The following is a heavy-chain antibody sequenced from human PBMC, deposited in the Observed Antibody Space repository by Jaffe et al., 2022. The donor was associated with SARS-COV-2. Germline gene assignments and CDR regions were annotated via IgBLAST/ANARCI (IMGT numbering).Heavy chain of an antibody. CDR1: GFTFSDYY. CDR2: ISTSSSYT. V-gene: IGHV3-11*06. CDR3: ARARNLYCTNGVCYNDY. D-gene: IGHD2-8*01. Sequence: QVQLVESGGGLVKPGRSLRLSCAASGFTFSDYYMTWIRQAPGKGLEWVSYISTSSSYTNYADSVKGRFTISRDNAKNSLYLQMNSLRADDTAVYYCARARNLYCTNGVCYNDYWGQGALVTVSS. J-gene: IGHJ4*02.